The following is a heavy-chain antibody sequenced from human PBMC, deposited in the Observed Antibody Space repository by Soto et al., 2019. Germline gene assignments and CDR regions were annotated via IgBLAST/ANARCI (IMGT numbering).Heavy chain of an antibody. CDR3: ARGGDSYGYGEYYYYGMDV. Sequence: PSETLSLTCTVSGGSISSSTYYWGWIRQPPGKGLEWIGSIDYSGTTYYNPSLKSRVTISVDTSKNQFSLKLSSVTAEDTAVYYCARGGDSYGYGEYYYYGMDVWGQGTTVTVSS. D-gene: IGHD5-18*01. CDR1: GGSISSSTYY. V-gene: IGHV4-39*01. J-gene: IGHJ6*02. CDR2: IDYSGTT.